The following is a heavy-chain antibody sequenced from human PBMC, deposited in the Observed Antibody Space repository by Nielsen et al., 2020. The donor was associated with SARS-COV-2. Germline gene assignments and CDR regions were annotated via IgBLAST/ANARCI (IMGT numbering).Heavy chain of an antibody. CDR3: VKTSSW. Sequence: WIRQPPGKGLEWVSAISGSGAATYYADSVKGRFTISRDNSKNTLYLQMNSLRVEDTAMYYCVKTSSWWGQGTLVTVSS. J-gene: IGHJ1*01. CDR2: ISGSGAAT. D-gene: IGHD6-19*01. V-gene: IGHV3-23*01.